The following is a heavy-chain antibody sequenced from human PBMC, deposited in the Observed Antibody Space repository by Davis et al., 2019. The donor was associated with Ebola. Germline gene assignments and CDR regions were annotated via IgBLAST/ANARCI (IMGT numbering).Heavy chain of an antibody. CDR2: IYYSGST. CDR1: GGSFSGYY. Sequence: SETLSLTCAVYGGSFSGYYWSWIRQPPGKGLEWIGYIYYSGSTNYNPSLKSRVTISVDTSKNQFSLKLSSVTAADTAVYYCARLRDFWSGYYAHYYYGMDVWGQGTTVTVSS. V-gene: IGHV4-59*08. D-gene: IGHD3-3*01. J-gene: IGHJ6*02. CDR3: ARLRDFWSGYYAHYYYGMDV.